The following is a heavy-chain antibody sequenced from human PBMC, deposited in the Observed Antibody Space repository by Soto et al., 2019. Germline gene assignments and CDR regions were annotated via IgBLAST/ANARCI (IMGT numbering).Heavy chain of an antibody. CDR2: ISAYNGNT. CDR3: ARVDSSSYLAD. V-gene: IGHV1-18*01. J-gene: IGHJ4*02. D-gene: IGHD6-13*01. Sequence: ASVKVSCKASGYTFTIYGISWVLQAPGQGLEWMGWISAYNGNTNYAQKLQGRVTMTTDTSTSTAYMELRSLRSDDTAVEDGARVDSSSYLADWGQGTRVNVAS. CDR1: GYTFTIYG.